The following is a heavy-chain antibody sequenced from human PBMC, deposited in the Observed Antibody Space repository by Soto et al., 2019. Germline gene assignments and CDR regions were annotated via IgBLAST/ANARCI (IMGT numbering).Heavy chain of an antibody. CDR3: ASSYGSGYRAFDY. D-gene: IGHD3-10*01. CDR1: GDTFNFYS. Sequence: QVQLVQSGAEVKRPGSSVKVSCKASGDTFNFYSINWVRQAPGLGLEWMGRVNPIVSMSNYAQKVQGRGTMTADKSTSTAYMELSSLRSEDTAIYYCASSYGSGYRAFDYWGQGALVTVSS. V-gene: IGHV1-69*02. J-gene: IGHJ4*02. CDR2: VNPIVSMS.